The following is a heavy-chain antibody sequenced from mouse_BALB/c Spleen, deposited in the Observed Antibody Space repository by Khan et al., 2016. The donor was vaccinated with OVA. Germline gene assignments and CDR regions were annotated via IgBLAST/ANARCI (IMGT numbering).Heavy chain of an antibody. CDR2: ISYSGST. Sequence: VQLKDSGPGLVKPSQSLSLTCTVTGYSITSGYGWNWIRQFPGNKLEWMGYISYSGSTNYNPSLKSRISITPDTSKNQFFLQLNSVTTEDTATYNCARTARIKYWGQGTTLTVSS. V-gene: IGHV3-2*02. D-gene: IGHD1-2*01. CDR1: GYSITSGYG. CDR3: ARTARIKY. J-gene: IGHJ2*01.